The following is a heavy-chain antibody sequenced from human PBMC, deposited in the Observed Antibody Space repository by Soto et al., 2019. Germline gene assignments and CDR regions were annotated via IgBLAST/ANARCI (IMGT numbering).Heavy chain of an antibody. J-gene: IGHJ6*02. Sequence: ASVKVSCKASGYTFTSYSIHWVRQAPGQGLEWMGKINPGGGSTTYAQKFQGRVTMTRDTSTSTVYMELSSLRSEDTAVYYCVRYSGYGDYYGMDVWGQGTTVTVS. D-gene: IGHD5-12*01. V-gene: IGHV1-46*01. CDR2: INPGGGST. CDR3: VRYSGYGDYYGMDV. CDR1: GYTFTSYS.